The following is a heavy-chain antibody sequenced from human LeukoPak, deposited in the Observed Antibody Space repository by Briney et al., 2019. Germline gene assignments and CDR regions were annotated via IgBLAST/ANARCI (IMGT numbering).Heavy chain of an antibody. CDR3: ATILTGYYFPDY. CDR2: IVVGSGNT. J-gene: IGHJ4*02. CDR1: GFTFTSSA. V-gene: IGHV1-58*01. Sequence: SVKVSCKASGFTFTSSAVQWVRQARGQRLEWIGWIVVGSGNTNYAQKFQERVTITRDMSTSTAYVELSSLRSEDTAVYYCATILTGYYFPDYWGQGTLVTVSS. D-gene: IGHD3-9*01.